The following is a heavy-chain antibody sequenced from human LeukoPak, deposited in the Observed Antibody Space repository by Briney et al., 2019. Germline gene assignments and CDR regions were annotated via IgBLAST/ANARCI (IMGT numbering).Heavy chain of an antibody. Sequence: SETLSLTCTVSGYSISSGYLWGWIRQPAGKGLEWIGRIYTSGSTNYNPSLKSRVTISVDTSKNQFSLKLSSVTAADTAVYYCARGALLWFGAKMEYYFDYWGQGTPLTVSS. J-gene: IGHJ4*02. V-gene: IGHV4-38-2*02. D-gene: IGHD3-10*01. CDR3: ARGALLWFGAKMEYYFDY. CDR1: GYSISSGY. CDR2: IYTSGST.